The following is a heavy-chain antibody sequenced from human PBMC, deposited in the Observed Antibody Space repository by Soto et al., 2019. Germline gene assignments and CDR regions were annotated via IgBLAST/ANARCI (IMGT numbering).Heavy chain of an antibody. CDR3: ARDGYSSGWYFDY. V-gene: IGHV1-46*01. CDR1: GDRYTSYY. J-gene: IGHJ4*02. CDR2: INPSGGST. Sequence: TSVKVSCEASGDRYTSYYMHWVRQAPGQGLEWMGIINPSGGSTSYAQRFQGRVTMTRDTSTSTVYMELSSLRSEDTAVYYCARDGYSSGWYFDYWGQGTLVTVSS. D-gene: IGHD6-19*01.